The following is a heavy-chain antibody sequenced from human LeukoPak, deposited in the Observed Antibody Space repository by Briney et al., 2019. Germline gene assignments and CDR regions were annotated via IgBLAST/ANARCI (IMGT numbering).Heavy chain of an antibody. J-gene: IGHJ4*02. V-gene: IGHV4-59*08. Sequence: SETLSLTCTVSAGSVRSYHWNLLRQPPGKGLEWIGYGYYTGSSNYNPSLKSRVTMSVDTSESQFSLKLNSVTAADTAVYYCARWDDSSRSFENWGQGTLVTVSS. CDR3: ARWDDSSRSFEN. D-gene: IGHD6-13*01. CDR1: AGSVRSYH. CDR2: GYYTGSS.